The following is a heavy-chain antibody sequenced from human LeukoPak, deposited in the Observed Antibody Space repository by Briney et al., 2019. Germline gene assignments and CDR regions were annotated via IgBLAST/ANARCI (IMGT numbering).Heavy chain of an antibody. D-gene: IGHD6-19*01. Sequence: GGSLRLSCAASGFTFSSYAMHWVCQAPGKGLEWVAVISSDGSNKYYADSVKGRFTISRDNSKNTLYLQMNSLRAEDTAVYYCAREQISGWLDFDYWGQGTLVTVSS. CDR2: ISSDGSNK. CDR3: AREQISGWLDFDY. V-gene: IGHV3-30-3*01. J-gene: IGHJ4*02. CDR1: GFTFSSYA.